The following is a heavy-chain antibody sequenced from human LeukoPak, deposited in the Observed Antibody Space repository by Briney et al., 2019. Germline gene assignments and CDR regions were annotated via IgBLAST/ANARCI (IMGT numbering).Heavy chain of an antibody. D-gene: IGHD5/OR15-5a*01. CDR2: IIPIFGTA. Sequence: ASVKVSCKASGGTFSSYAISWVRQAPGQGLEWMGGIIPIFGTANYAQKFQGRVTITTDESTSTAYMELSSLRSDDTAVYYCARFDQVSETAGGYWGQGTLVTVSS. CDR3: ARFDQVSETAGGY. CDR1: GGTFSSYA. J-gene: IGHJ4*02. V-gene: IGHV1-69*05.